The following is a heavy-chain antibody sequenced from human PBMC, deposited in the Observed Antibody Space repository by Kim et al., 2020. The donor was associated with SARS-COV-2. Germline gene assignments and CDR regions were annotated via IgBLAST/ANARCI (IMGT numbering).Heavy chain of an antibody. Sequence: YSNPSLKRRVTISVDPSKNQFSLKISSVTAADTAVYYWARDLVSSSWIDYWGQGTLVTVSS. CDR3: ARDLVSSSWIDY. J-gene: IGHJ4*02. D-gene: IGHD6-13*01. V-gene: IGHV4-39*07.